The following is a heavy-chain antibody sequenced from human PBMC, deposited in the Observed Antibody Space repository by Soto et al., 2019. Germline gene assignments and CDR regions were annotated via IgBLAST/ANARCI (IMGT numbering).Heavy chain of an antibody. CDR1: GYIFSDYY. Sequence: ASVKVSCKASGYIFSDYYMHWVRQAPGQGLECMGWINPNSGDTIYAQKFQGRVTVTGDPSISTAYMELSRLTSDDTAVYYCVRGRAVAGINDEAFDLWGQGTMVTVSS. V-gene: IGHV1-2*02. CDR2: INPNSGDT. CDR3: VRGRAVAGINDEAFDL. J-gene: IGHJ3*01. D-gene: IGHD6-19*01.